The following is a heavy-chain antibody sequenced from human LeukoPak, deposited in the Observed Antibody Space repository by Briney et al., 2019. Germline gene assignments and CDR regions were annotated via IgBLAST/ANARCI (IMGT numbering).Heavy chain of an antibody. V-gene: IGHV3-66*02. Sequence: QTGGSLRLSCAASGFTVSSNYMSWVRQAPGKGLEWASVIYSGGSTYYADSVKGRFTISRDNSKNTLYLQMNSLRAEDTAVYYCAREQTTVVTKNAFDIWGQGIMVTVSS. J-gene: IGHJ3*02. CDR1: GFTVSSNY. D-gene: IGHD4-23*01. CDR3: AREQTTVVTKNAFDI. CDR2: IYSGGST.